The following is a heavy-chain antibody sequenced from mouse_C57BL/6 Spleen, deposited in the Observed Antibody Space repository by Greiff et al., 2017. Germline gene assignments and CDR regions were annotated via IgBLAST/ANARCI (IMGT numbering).Heavy chain of an antibody. Sequence: VQLQESGGGLVKPGGSLKLSCAASGFTFSGYGMHWVRQAPEKGLEWVAYISSGSSTIYYADTVKGRSTITRDNATNTLFLQMTSLRSEDTAMYYCARPSVDYWGQGTTVTVSS. J-gene: IGHJ4*01. CDR1: GFTFSGYG. V-gene: IGHV5-17*01. CDR2: ISSGSSTI. CDR3: ARPSVDY.